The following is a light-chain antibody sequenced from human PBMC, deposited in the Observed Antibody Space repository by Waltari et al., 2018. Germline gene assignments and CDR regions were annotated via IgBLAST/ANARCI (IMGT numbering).Light chain of an antibody. CDR1: SGNSSYA. Sequence: QPELTPSPSASASLGASVKLTCNLSSGNSSYAIAWHQQQPQKGPRYLMKLNSDGSHNKGAGIPDRFSGSSSGAERYLTISSLQSEDEADYYCQTWGTGTHGVFGGGTKLTVL. V-gene: IGLV4-69*01. J-gene: IGLJ2*01. CDR3: QTWGTGTHGV. CDR2: LNSDGSH.